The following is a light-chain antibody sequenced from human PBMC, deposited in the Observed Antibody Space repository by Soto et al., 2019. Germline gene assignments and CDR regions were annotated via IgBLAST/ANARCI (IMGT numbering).Light chain of an antibody. V-gene: IGKV1-5*03. Sequence: DIQMTQSPSTLSASVGDRVTITCRASQSISSWLAWYQQKSGKAPKLLIYQASSLESGVTSRFSGSVSGTEFTLTISSLQPDDGATYYCQQYSSNSRTFGQGTKVEIK. CDR2: QAS. CDR3: QQYSSNSRT. CDR1: QSISSW. J-gene: IGKJ1*01.